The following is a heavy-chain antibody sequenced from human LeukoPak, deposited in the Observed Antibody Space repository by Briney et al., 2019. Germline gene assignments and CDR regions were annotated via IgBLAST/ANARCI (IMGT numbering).Heavy chain of an antibody. J-gene: IGHJ4*02. CDR3: ARMILLLGDVLTVPPRGFDY. CDR1: GYTFTAYY. CDR2: INPNSGGT. V-gene: IGHV1-2*02. Sequence: ASVKVSCKASGYTFTAYYMHWVRQAPGQGLEWMGWINPNSGGTNFAQTFQGRVTMTRDTSLSTVSMELRSLRSDDTAVYYCARMILLLGDVLTVPPRGFDYWGQGTLVTVSS. D-gene: IGHD3-9*01.